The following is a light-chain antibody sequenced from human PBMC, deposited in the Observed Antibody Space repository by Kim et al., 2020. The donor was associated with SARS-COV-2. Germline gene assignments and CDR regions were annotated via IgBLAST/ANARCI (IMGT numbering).Light chain of an antibody. CDR1: NIETKS. Sequence: SYELTQPPSVSVAPGKTAMIICGGDNIETKSVQWYQQKPGQAPVLDIYYDKDRPSAIPERFSGSNSGNTATLTITRVEAGDEADYFCQVWDRSSDHVIFGGGTQLTVL. V-gene: IGLV3-21*04. J-gene: IGLJ2*01. CDR3: QVWDRSSDHVI. CDR2: YDK.